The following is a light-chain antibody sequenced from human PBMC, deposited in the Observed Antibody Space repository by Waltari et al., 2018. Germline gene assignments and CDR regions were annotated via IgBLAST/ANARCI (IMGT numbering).Light chain of an antibody. CDR3: CSYAGSSTYV. CDR2: DVS. J-gene: IGLJ1*01. V-gene: IGLV2-23*02. Sequence: QSALTQPASVSGSPGQSITISCTGTSSDVGGSNYVSWYQQPPGKAPKLMIYDVSKRPSGVSNRFSGSKSGNTASLTISGLQAEDEADYYCCSYAGSSTYVFGTGTKVTVL. CDR1: SSDVGGSNY.